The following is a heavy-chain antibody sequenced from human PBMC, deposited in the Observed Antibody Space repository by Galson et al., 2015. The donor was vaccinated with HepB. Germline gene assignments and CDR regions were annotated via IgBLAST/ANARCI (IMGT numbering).Heavy chain of an antibody. Sequence: SLRLSCAASGFTFSSYSMNWVRQAPGKGLEWVSSISSSSSYIYYADLVKGRFTISRDNAKNSLYLQMNSLRAEDTAVYYCARDQDYGSGVEVRPMGYYYYYMDVWGKGTTVTVSS. CDR3: ARDQDYGSGVEVRPMGYYYYYMDV. D-gene: IGHD3-10*01. J-gene: IGHJ6*03. CDR1: GFTFSSYS. V-gene: IGHV3-21*01. CDR2: ISSSSSYI.